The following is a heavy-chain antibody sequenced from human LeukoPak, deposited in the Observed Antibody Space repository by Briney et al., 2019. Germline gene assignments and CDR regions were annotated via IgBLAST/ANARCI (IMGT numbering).Heavy chain of an antibody. J-gene: IGHJ4*02. V-gene: IGHV3-23*01. CDR3: AKDQDYDSSGYYPYYFDY. Sequence: GGSLRLSCAASGFTFSSYAMSWVRQAPGKGLEWVSAISGSGGTTYYADSVKGRFTISRDNSKNTLYLQMNSLRAEDTAVYYCAKDQDYDSSGYYPYYFDYWGQGTLVTVSS. D-gene: IGHD3-22*01. CDR2: ISGSGGTT. CDR1: GFTFSSYA.